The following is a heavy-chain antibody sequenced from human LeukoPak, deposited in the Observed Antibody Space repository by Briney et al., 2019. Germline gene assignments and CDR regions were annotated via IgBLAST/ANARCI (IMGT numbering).Heavy chain of an antibody. V-gene: IGHV4-38-2*02. J-gene: IGHJ4*02. CDR2: IYYSGST. CDR3: ARDDYGGNPQFDY. D-gene: IGHD4-23*01. Sequence: SETLSLTCAVSGDSISSDNWWSWVRQPPGKGLEWIGSIYYSGSTYYNPSLKSRVTISVDTSKNQFSLKLSSVTAADTAVYYCARDDYGGNPQFDYWGQGTLVTVSS. CDR1: GDSISSDNW.